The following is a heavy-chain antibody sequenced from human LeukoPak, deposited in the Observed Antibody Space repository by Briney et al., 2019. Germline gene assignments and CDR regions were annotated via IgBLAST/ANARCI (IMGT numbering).Heavy chain of an antibody. J-gene: IGHJ6*02. CDR1: GGTFSSYA. CDR2: IIPIFGTA. CDR3: ARDYYDSSGDYYGMDV. Sequence: ASVKVSCKASGGTFSSYAISWVRQAPGQGLEWMGGIIPIFGTASYAQKFQGRVTITADESTSTAYMELSSLRSEDTVVYYCARDYYDSSGDYYGMDVWGQGTTVTVSS. V-gene: IGHV1-69*13. D-gene: IGHD3-22*01.